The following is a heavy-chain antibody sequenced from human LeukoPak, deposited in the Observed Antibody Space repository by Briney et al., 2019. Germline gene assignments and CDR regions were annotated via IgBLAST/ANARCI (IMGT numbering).Heavy chain of an antibody. CDR3: GGGNFWFDP. Sequence: PGGSLRLSCAAPGFTFSIYWMHWVRQAPGEGLVWVSRINSDGSSTSYADSVNGRFTISRDNAKNTLYLHMNSLKAEDTAVYYCGGGNFWFDPWGQGTLVTASS. D-gene: IGHD1-7*01. J-gene: IGHJ5*02. CDR2: INSDGSST. CDR1: GFTFSIYW. V-gene: IGHV3-74*01.